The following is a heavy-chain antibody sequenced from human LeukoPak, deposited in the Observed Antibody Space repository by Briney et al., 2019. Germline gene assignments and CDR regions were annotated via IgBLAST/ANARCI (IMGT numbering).Heavy chain of an antibody. D-gene: IGHD6-13*01. CDR2: INHSGST. V-gene: IGHV4-34*01. CDR3: ARALRYSSNDTTYRLDY. Sequence: SETLSLTCAVYGGSFSGYYWSWIRQPPGKGLEWIGEINHSGSTNYNPSLKSRVSISVDTSKNQFSLKLSSVTAADTAAYYCARALRYSSNDTTYRLDYWGQGTLVTVSS. J-gene: IGHJ4*02. CDR1: GGSFSGYY.